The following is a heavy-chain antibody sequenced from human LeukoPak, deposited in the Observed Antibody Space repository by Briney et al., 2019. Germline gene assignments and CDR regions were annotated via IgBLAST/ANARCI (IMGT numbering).Heavy chain of an antibody. CDR3: ARRKSERRFDY. V-gene: IGHV3-23*01. Sequence: HSGGSLRLSCAASGFTLSSYAVGWVRHAPGEGLGLVSAIIGNGGTTYHPDSVKSRFTISREQSKNTLYLEMKRLRGEETAVYFCARRKSERRFDYWGQGTLVTVSP. CDR1: GFTLSSYA. J-gene: IGHJ4*02. D-gene: IGHD6-25*01. CDR2: IIGNGGTT.